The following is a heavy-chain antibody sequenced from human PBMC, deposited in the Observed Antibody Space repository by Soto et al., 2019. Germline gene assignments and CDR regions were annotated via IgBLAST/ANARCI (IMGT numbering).Heavy chain of an antibody. CDR3: VRGYYYYYIDV. Sequence: QVRLQESGPGLVKPSETLSLTCTVSDGSINSDYWSWIRQPPGKGLEWIGYIFYTGSTNYNPSLKSRVTISLDKSKNHFSLKLTSVTAADTAVYYCVRGYYYYYIDVWGRGTTVTVSS. J-gene: IGHJ6*03. CDR2: IFYTGST. V-gene: IGHV4-59*01. CDR1: DGSINSDY.